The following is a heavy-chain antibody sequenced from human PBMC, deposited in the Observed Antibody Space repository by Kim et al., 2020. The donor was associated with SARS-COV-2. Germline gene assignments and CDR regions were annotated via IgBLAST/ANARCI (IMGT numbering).Heavy chain of an antibody. CDR3: ARDLGSGSYTFDY. CDR2: MYPSGGST. D-gene: IGHD3-10*01. CDR1: GYTFSSHN. J-gene: IGHJ4*02. V-gene: IGHV1-46*01. Sequence: ASVKVSCKTSGYTFSSHNMHWVRQAPGQGLEWMGIMYPSGGSTTYAQKFQGRVTMTRDTSTSTVYMELSSLRSEDTAVYYCARDLGSGSYTFDYWGQGSLVTVSS.